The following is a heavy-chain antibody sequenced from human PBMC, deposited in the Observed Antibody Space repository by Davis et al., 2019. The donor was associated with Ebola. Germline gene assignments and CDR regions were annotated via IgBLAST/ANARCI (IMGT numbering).Heavy chain of an antibody. CDR3: AREWYDSSGYYSPYFDY. CDR1: GFTFSSYS. Sequence: GESLKISCAASGFTFSSYSMNWVRQAPGKGLEWVSSISSSSSYIYYADSVKGRFTISRDNSKNTLYLQMNSLKAEDTTVYYCAREWYDSSGYYSPYFDYWGQGTLVTVSS. J-gene: IGHJ4*02. D-gene: IGHD3-22*01. V-gene: IGHV3-21*01. CDR2: ISSSSSYI.